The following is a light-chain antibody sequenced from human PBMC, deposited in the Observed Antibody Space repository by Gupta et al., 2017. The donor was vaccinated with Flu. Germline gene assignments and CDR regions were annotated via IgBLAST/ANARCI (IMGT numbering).Light chain of an antibody. CDR1: QSVSSSY. CDR3: QQYGNSPPYS. Sequence: EIVLTQSPGTLSLSPGERAILSCRASQSVSSSYLAWYQQRPGQAPRLLIYGVSNRATGIPDRFSGTGSGTDFTLTISRLEPEDFAVYYCQQYGNSPPYSFGQGTKLEIK. V-gene: IGKV3-20*01. CDR2: GVS. J-gene: IGKJ2*03.